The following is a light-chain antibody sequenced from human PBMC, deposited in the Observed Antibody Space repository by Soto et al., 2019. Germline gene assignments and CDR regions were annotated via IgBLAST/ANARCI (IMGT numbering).Light chain of an antibody. J-gene: IGKJ1*01. CDR1: QSISSW. CDR2: KAS. V-gene: IGKV1-5*03. Sequence: DSQMTQSPSTLSASVGDRVTITCRAIQSISSWLAWYQQKPGKAPKLLIYKASSLESGVPSRFSGSGSGTEFTLTISSLQPDDFATYYCQQYNSYSRTFGQGTKVDIK. CDR3: QQYNSYSRT.